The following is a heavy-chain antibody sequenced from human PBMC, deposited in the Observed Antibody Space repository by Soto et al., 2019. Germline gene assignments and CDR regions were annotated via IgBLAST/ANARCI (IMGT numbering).Heavy chain of an antibody. CDR1: SSSNANGHY. J-gene: IGHJ5*01. Sequence: PSETLSLTCDVSSSSNANGHYWGWIRQPPGKGLEWLGCFHRSVPTYYRPSLKSRLAISVDMSKKRVSLSLTSVTAADTAIYYCINSKGLSRADSWGRGILVTVSS. CDR2: FHRSVPT. CDR3: INSKGLSRADS. V-gene: IGHV4-38-2*01. D-gene: IGHD5-18*01.